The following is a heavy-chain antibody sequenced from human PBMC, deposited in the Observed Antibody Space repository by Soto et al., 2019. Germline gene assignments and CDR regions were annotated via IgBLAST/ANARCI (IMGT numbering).Heavy chain of an antibody. D-gene: IGHD3-10*01. CDR1: GYTFTGYY. CDR3: ARDYGDDYYGSGSYSSNWFDP. Sequence: GASVKVSCKASGYTFTGYYMHWVRQAPGQGLEWMGWINPNSGGTNYAQKFQGWVTMTRDTSISTAYMELSRLRSDDTAVYYCARDYGDDYYGSGSYSSNWFDPWGQGTLVTVSS. J-gene: IGHJ5*02. CDR2: INPNSGGT. V-gene: IGHV1-2*04.